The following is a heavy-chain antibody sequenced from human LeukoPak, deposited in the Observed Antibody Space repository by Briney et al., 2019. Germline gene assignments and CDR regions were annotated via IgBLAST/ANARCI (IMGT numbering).Heavy chain of an antibody. CDR3: ARAMVRGVIDY. D-gene: IGHD3-10*01. CDR1: GGSISSGGYY. CDR2: IYYSGST. J-gene: IGHJ4*02. V-gene: IGHV4-31*03. Sequence: PSQTLSLTCTVSGGSISSGGYYWSWIRQHPGKGLEWIGYIYYSGSTYYNPSLKSRVTIPVDTSKNQFSLKLSSVTAADTAVYYCARAMVRGVIDYWGQGTLVTVSS.